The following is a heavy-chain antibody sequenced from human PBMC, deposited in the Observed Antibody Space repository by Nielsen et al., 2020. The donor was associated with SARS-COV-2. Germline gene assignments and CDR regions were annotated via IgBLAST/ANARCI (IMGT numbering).Heavy chain of an antibody. CDR1: VGTFSSYT. J-gene: IGHJ3*02. V-gene: IGHV1-18*01. Sequence: ASVKVSCKASVGTFSSYTFSWVRQAPGQGLEWMGWISAYNGNTNYAQKLQGRVTMTTDTSTSTAYMELRSLRSDDTAVYYCARGWPRAFDIWGQGTMVTVSS. CDR2: ISAYNGNT. CDR3: ARGWPRAFDI.